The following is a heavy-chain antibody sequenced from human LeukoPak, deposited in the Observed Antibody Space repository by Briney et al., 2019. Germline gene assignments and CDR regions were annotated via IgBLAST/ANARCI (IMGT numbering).Heavy chain of an antibody. CDR3: ARGGRGSNAFDI. Sequence: SETLSLTCTVSGGSISSGGYYWSWICQHPGTGLEWIGYIYYSGSTYYNPSLKSRVTISVDTSKNQFSLKLSSVTAADTAVYYCARGGRGSNAFDIWGQGTMVTVSS. J-gene: IGHJ3*02. V-gene: IGHV4-31*03. D-gene: IGHD3-10*01. CDR1: GGSISSGGYY. CDR2: IYYSGST.